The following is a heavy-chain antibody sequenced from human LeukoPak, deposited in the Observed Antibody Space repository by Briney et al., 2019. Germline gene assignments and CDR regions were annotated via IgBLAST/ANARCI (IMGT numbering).Heavy chain of an antibody. V-gene: IGHV3-49*03. J-gene: IGHJ4*02. CDR3: TRGGDYGPSKY. CDR2: IRSKAYGGTT. CDR1: GFTFGDYA. D-gene: IGHD4-17*01. Sequence: GGSLRLSCTASGFTFGDYAMSWFRQAPGKGLEWAGFIRSKAYGGTTEYAASVKGRFTISRDDSKSIAYLQMNSLKTEDTAVYYCTRGGDYGPSKYWGQGTLVTVSS.